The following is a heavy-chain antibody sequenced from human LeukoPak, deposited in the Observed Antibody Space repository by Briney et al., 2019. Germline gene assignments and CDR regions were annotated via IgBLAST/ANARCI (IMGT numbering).Heavy chain of an antibody. V-gene: IGHV3-7*04. J-gene: IGHJ4*02. CDR3: LRDYGGS. CDR2: IKGDGSEK. D-gene: IGHD4-23*01. CDR1: GFTFSNAW. Sequence: GGSLRLSCAASGFTFSNAWMSWVRQAPGKGLEWVANIKGDGSEKNYVASVKGRFTISRDNAENSLHLQMYSLRAEDTAVYYCLRDYGGSWGQGTLVAVS.